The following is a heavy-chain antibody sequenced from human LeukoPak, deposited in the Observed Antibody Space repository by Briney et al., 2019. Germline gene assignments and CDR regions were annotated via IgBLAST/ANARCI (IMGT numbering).Heavy chain of an antibody. D-gene: IGHD1-1*01. J-gene: IGHJ4*02. Sequence: SETLSLTCSVSGGSIGSYHWSWIRQPPGKGLEWIGYMYYGGSSNYNPSLKGRVTISIDTSKNQFSLKLNSVTAADTAVYYCAGPTYMSATGYFDYWGQGILVTVSS. CDR2: MYYGGSS. CDR1: GGSIGSYH. V-gene: IGHV4-59*01. CDR3: AGPTYMSATGYFDY.